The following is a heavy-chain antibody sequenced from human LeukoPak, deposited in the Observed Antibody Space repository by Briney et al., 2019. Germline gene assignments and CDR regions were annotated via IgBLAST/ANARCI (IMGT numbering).Heavy chain of an antibody. D-gene: IGHD5-12*01. CDR1: GYTFTDYY. CDR2: INPNSGAA. V-gene: IGHV1-2*02. CDR3: ARVRKGPFSGYDLGDFDY. Sequence: ASVKVSCKASGYTFTDYYIHWVRQAPGQGLEWMGWINPNSGAANSAQKFQGRVTMTRDTSISTAYMELTSLKSDDTAVYYCARVRKGPFSGYDLGDFDYWGQGNLVTVSS. J-gene: IGHJ4*02.